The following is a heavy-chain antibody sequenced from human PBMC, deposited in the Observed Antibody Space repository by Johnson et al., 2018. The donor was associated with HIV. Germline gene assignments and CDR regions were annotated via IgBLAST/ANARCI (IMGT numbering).Heavy chain of an antibody. D-gene: IGHD5-18*01. CDR2: ISGSGCST. V-gene: IGHV3-23*04. CDR1: GFTFNDYG. CDR3: AKARGYSYGGDAFDI. J-gene: IGHJ3*02. Sequence: MQLVESGGGVVRPGGSLRLSCAASGFTFNDYGMSWVRQAPGKGLEWVSAISGSGCSTYYADSVKGRFTISRDNSKNTLYLQMNSLRAEDTAVYYCAKARGYSYGGDAFDILGQGTMVTVSS.